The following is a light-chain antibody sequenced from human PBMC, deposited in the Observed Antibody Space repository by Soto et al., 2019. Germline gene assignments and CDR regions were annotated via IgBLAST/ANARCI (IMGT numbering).Light chain of an antibody. CDR1: QSVSSK. J-gene: IGKJ1*01. CDR3: QQYNNWPGT. Sequence: VLTQSPSTLSVSPGERATLSCRASQSVSSKLAWYQQKPGQAPRLLFYGASTGATGIPARFSGSGSETEFTLSISSLQSEDFAVYYCQQYNNWPGTFGQGTKV. CDR2: GAS. V-gene: IGKV3-15*01.